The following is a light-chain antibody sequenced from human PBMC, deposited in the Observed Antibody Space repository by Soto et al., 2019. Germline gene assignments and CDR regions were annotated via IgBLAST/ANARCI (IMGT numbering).Light chain of an antibody. CDR2: GAS. V-gene: IGKV3-20*01. CDR3: QQYGRSPLT. Sequence: LTMSPGALSLYNGERATLSCISSQSISNNYLAWYQQKPGQAPRLLIYGASSRATGIPDRFSGSGSGTDFTLTISRLEPEDFAVYYCQQYGRSPLTFGGGTKVDIK. J-gene: IGKJ4*01. CDR1: QSISNNY.